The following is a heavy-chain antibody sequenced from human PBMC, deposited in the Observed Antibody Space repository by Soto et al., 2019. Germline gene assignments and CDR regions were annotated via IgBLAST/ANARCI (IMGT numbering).Heavy chain of an antibody. CDR3: ARYGTYSLYYYGMDV. V-gene: IGHV1-69*10. CDR2: IIAIIGKT. CDR1: GYTFTSYG. J-gene: IGHJ6*02. Sequence: SVKVSCKASGYTFTSYGISWVRQAPGQGLEWMGGIIAIIGKTNYAQKFQGRVTITADKSTSTAYMELSSLRSEDTAVYYCARYGTYSLYYYGMDVWGQGTTVTVSS. D-gene: IGHD1-1*01.